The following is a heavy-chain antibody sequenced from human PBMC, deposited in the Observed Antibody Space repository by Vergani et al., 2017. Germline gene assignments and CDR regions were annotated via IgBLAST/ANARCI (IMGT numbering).Heavy chain of an antibody. CDR2: MNPNSGNT. D-gene: IGHD4-17*01. Sequence: QVQLVQSGAEVKKPGASVKVSCKASGSTFTSYDINWVRQATGQGLEWMGWMNPNSGNTGYAQKFQGRVTMTRNTSISTAHMELSSLRSEDTAVYYCARGRETYGDYDYYFDYWGQGTLVTVSS. CDR1: GSTFTSYD. V-gene: IGHV1-8*01. J-gene: IGHJ4*02. CDR3: ARGRETYGDYDYYFDY.